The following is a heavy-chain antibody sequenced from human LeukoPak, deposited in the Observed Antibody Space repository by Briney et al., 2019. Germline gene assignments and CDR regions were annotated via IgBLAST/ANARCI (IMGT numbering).Heavy chain of an antibody. V-gene: IGHV1-46*01. D-gene: IGHD3-3*01. CDR2: IHSSGDTT. CDR1: GYSFISYH. CDR3: ARVIKGGYDFWSGPYYFDC. J-gene: IGHJ4*02. Sequence: ASVKVSCKASGYSFISYHIHWVRQAPGQGLEWMGIIHSSGDTTSYAQKFQGRVTMTRDTSTTTVYKELRSLRSEDTAVYYCARVIKGGYDFWSGPYYFDCWGQGTLVTVSS.